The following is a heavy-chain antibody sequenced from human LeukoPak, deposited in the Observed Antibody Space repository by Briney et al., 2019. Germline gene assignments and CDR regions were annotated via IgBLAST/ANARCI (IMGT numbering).Heavy chain of an antibody. J-gene: IGHJ2*01. Sequence: GGSLRLSCASSGFIFNDYCMSWVRQAPGQGPEWVSYISYTTSTIYYADSVKGRFTISRDNAKKSLFLQMNSLRADDTAVYYCARGRIAAAGTKWYFDLWGRGTLVTVSS. CDR1: GFIFNDYC. CDR3: ARGRIAAAGTKWYFDL. V-gene: IGHV3-11*01. CDR2: ISYTTSTI. D-gene: IGHD6-13*01.